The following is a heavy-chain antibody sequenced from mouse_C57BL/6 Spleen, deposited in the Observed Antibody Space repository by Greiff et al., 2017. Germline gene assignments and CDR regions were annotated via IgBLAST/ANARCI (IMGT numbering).Heavy chain of an antibody. V-gene: IGHV1-80*01. D-gene: IGHD1-1*01. CDR1: GYAFSSYW. Sequence: QVQLKQSGAELVKPGASVKISCKASGYAFSSYWMNWVKQRPGKGLEWIGQIYPGDGDTNYNGKFKGKATLTADKSSSTAYMQLSSLTSEDSAVXFCARSGFYYYGIDYWGQGTTLTVSS. CDR2: IYPGDGDT. CDR3: ARSGFYYYGIDY. J-gene: IGHJ2*01.